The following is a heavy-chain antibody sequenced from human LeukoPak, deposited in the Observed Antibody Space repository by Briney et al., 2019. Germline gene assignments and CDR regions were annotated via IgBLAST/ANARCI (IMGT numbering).Heavy chain of an antibody. CDR3: ARRGIQLWPHDDY. V-gene: IGHV3-48*03. Sequence: GGSLRLSCAASGFPFSSHEMNWVRQPPRKGLHWVSYISNSGSTIYYADSVRGRFTISRDNAKNSLYLQMNSLRAEDTAVYYCARRGIQLWPHDDYWGQGTLVTVS. J-gene: IGHJ4*02. CDR2: ISNSGSTI. D-gene: IGHD5-18*01. CDR1: GFPFSSHE.